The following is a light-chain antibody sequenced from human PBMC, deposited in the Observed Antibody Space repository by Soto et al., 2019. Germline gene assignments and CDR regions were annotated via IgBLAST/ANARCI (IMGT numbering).Light chain of an antibody. J-gene: IGLJ1*01. CDR3: SSYTSSSTLYV. V-gene: IGLV2-14*01. CDR1: SSDVGGYNY. Sequence: QSALTQPASVSGSPGQSITISCTGTSSDVGGYNYVSWYQQHTGKAPKLMIYDVSNRPSGVSNRFSGSKSGNTASLTISGLQAEDEADDYCSSYTSSSTLYVFGTGTKLTVL. CDR2: DVS.